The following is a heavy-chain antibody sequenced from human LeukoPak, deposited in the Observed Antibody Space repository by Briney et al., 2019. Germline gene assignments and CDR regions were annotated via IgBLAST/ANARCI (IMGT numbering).Heavy chain of an antibody. CDR2: IRSKAYGGTT. J-gene: IGHJ4*02. Sequence: GGSLRLSCTASGFTFGDYAMSWFRQAPGNGLEWVGFIRSKAYGGTTEYAASVKGRFTISRDDSKSIAYLQMNSLKTEDTAVYYCTSGYYDSAYYFDYWGQGTLVTVSS. D-gene: IGHD3-22*01. V-gene: IGHV3-49*03. CDR1: GFTFGDYA. CDR3: TSGYYDSAYYFDY.